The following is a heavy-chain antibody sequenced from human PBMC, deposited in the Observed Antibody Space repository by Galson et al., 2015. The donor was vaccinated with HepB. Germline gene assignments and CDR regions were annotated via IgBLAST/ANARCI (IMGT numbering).Heavy chain of an antibody. CDR2: INHSGST. D-gene: IGHD3-3*01. Sequence: SETLSLTCAVCGGSFSDYYWSWIRQPPGKGLEWIGEINHSGSTNYNPSLKGRVTISVDTSKNQFSLKLSSVTAADTAVYYCASIITIFGVGVRRGWFDPWGQGTLVTVSS. J-gene: IGHJ5*02. CDR3: ASIITIFGVGVRRGWFDP. CDR1: GGSFSDYY. V-gene: IGHV4-34*01.